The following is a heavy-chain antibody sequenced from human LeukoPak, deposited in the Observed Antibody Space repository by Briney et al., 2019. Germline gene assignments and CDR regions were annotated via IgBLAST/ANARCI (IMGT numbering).Heavy chain of an antibody. CDR2: INPNSGGT. CDR1: GYTFTGYY. V-gene: IGHV1-2*02. Sequence: ASVKVSCKASGYTFTGYYMHWVRQAPGQGLEWMGWINPNSGGTNYAQKFQGRVTMTRDTSISTAYMELSRLRSDDTAVYYCARDHKYSSGWYDDYWGQGTLVTVSP. CDR3: ARDHKYSSGWYDDY. D-gene: IGHD6-19*01. J-gene: IGHJ4*02.